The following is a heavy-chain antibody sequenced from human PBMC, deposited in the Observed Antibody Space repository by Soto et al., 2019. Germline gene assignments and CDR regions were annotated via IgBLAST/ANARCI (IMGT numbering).Heavy chain of an antibody. CDR3: ATADGFGVVTPFFEY. V-gene: IGHV4-39*01. CDR1: GGSISGRSHY. Sequence: SSETLSLTCTVSGGSISGRSHYWGWIRQSPGKHLEWIGSSFYRGSTHYNPSLKTRVTISVDTSKNQVSLKLYSVTAADTAVYYCATADGFGVVTPFFEYWGQGILVTVSS. J-gene: IGHJ4*02. D-gene: IGHD3-3*01. CDR2: SFYRGST.